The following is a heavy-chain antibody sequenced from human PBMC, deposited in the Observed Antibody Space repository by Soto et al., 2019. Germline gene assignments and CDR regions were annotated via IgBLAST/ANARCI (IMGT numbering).Heavy chain of an antibody. Sequence: ASVKVSCKASGYTFTSYGISWVRQAPGQGLEWMGWISAYNGNTNYAQKLQGRVTMTTDTSTSTAYMELRSLRSDDTAVYYCARESPFYGDPLDYYYGMDVWGQWTTVTVSS. J-gene: IGHJ6*02. CDR2: ISAYNGNT. D-gene: IGHD4-17*01. CDR3: ARESPFYGDPLDYYYGMDV. V-gene: IGHV1-18*01. CDR1: GYTFTSYG.